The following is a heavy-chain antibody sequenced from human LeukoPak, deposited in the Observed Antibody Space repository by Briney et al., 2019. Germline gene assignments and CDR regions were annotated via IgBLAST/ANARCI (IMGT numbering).Heavy chain of an antibody. J-gene: IGHJ4*02. CDR1: GFTFSTYA. V-gene: IGHV3-30*04. CDR3: ARLPYDSSGYGFSDY. CDR2: TSYDGRNK. D-gene: IGHD3-22*01. Sequence: GGSLRLSCAASGFTFSTYAMHWVRQAPGKGLEWVAATSYDGRNKYHADSVKGRFTISRDNSKNTLYLQMNSLRSEDTAVYYCARLPYDSSGYGFSDYWGQGTLVTVSS.